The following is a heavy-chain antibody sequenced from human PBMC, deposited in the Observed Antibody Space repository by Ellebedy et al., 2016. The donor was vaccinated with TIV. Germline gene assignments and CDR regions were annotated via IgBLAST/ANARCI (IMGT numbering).Heavy chain of an antibody. CDR1: SGSISSSSYY. Sequence: MPSETLSLTCTVSSGSISSSSYYWRFIREPPGKWLEWIESIYYSGSTYYNPSLESRVTISVDTSKNQLSLKLSSVTAADTAVYYCARVLGESQDYWGQGTLVTVSS. CDR3: ARVLGESQDY. J-gene: IGHJ4*02. V-gene: IGHV4-39*01. D-gene: IGHD4-17*01. CDR2: IYYSGST.